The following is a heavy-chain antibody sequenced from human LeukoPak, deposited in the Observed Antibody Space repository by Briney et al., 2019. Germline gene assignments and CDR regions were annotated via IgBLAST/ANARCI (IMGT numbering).Heavy chain of an antibody. V-gene: IGHV3-30*18. CDR3: AKVLGLGRLAVAGTRDIDDY. D-gene: IGHD6-19*01. J-gene: IGHJ4*02. CDR2: ISYDGSNK. CDR1: GFTFCSYD. Sequence: GGSLRLICATGGFTFCSYDMHCVRQAPGKGLEWVAVISYDGSNKYYADSVKGRFTISRDNSKNTLYLQMNSLRAEDTAVYYCAKVLGLGRLAVAGTRDIDDYWGQGTLVTVSS.